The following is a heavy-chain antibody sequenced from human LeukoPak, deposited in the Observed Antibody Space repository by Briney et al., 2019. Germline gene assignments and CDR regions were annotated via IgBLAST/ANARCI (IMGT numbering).Heavy chain of an antibody. Sequence: SETLSLTCTVSGGSISGYYWSWIRQPPGKGLEWIGYIYYSGGTNYNPSLKSRVTISVDTSKNQFSLKLSSVTVADTAVYYCARLGFSNSGSYLAPSDYWGQGTLVTVSS. J-gene: IGHJ4*02. V-gene: IGHV4-59*08. CDR1: GGSISGYY. CDR3: ARLGFSNSGSYLAPSDY. CDR2: IYYSGGT. D-gene: IGHD1-26*01.